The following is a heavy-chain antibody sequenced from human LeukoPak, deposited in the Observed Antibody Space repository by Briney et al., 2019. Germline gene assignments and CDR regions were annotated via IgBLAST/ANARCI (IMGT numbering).Heavy chain of an antibody. CDR1: GFSFSGHW. V-gene: IGHV3-74*01. D-gene: IGHD6-6*01. J-gene: IGHJ4*02. CDR2: ISPTGSTT. CDR3: ARGPNSNWSGLDF. Sequence: GGSLRLSCTASGFSFSGHWMHWARQLPGKGLVWVSRISPTGSTTSSADSVKGRFTVSRDNAKNTLYLQVNNLRAEDTAVYYCARGPNSNWSGLDFWGQGTLLTLSS.